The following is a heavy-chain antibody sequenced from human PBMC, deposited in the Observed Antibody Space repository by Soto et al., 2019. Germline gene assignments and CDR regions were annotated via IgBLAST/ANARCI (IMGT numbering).Heavy chain of an antibody. D-gene: IGHD2-2*01. CDR1: GYTFNTYG. Sequence: GASVKVSCKASGYTFNTYGISWVRQAPGQGLEWMGRISPYLSNPNYAPKFQGRVTVTTDKSTSTAYMEVRSLRSEDTAVYYCAIVVVPAASGSYYYYYYMDVWGKGTRVTVSS. J-gene: IGHJ6*03. CDR3: AIVVVPAASGSYYYYYYMDV. CDR2: ISPYLSNP. V-gene: IGHV1-18*01.